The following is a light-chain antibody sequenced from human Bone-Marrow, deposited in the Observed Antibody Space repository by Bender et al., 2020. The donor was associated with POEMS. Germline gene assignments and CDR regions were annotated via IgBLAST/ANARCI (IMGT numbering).Light chain of an antibody. J-gene: IGLJ3*02. CDR3: FSYAPSSTSIWV. Sequence: QSALTQVASVSGSPGQSITISCTGSSSDVGNYNLVSWYRQHPGKAPKLLIYEVRKRPSGVSNRFSGSKSGNTASLTISVLQAEDEADYYCFSYAPSSTSIWVFGGGTKLTVL. V-gene: IGLV2-23*02. CDR1: SSDVGNYNL. CDR2: EVR.